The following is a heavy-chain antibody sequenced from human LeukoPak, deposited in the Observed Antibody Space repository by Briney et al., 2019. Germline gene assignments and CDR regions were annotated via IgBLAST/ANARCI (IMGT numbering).Heavy chain of an antibody. CDR1: YTFTXYA. D-gene: IGHD6-19*01. CDR2: INTNTGNP. CDR3: ARARSGWASDAFDI. J-gene: IGHJ3*02. Sequence: YTFTXYAMNWVRQAPGQGLEWMGWINTNTGNPTYAQGFTGRFVFSLDTSVSTAYLQISSLKAEDTAVYYCARARSGWASDAFDIWGQGTMVTVSS. V-gene: IGHV7-4-1*02.